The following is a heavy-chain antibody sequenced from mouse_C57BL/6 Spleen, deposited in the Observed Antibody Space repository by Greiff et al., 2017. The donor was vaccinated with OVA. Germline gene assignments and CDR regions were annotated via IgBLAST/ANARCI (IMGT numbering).Heavy chain of an antibody. D-gene: IGHD1-1*01. CDR3: AREGGSTGYFDV. CDR2: IYPGSGST. V-gene: IGHV1-55*01. J-gene: IGHJ1*03. Sequence: QVQLQQPGAELVKPGASVKMSCKASGYTFTSYWITWVKQRPGQGLEWIGDIYPGSGSTNYNEKFKSKATLTVDTSSSTAYMQLSSLTSEDSAVYYCAREGGSTGYFDVWGTGTTVTVSS. CDR1: GYTFTSYW.